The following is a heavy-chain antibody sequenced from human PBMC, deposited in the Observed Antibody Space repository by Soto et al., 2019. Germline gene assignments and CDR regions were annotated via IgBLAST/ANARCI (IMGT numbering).Heavy chain of an antibody. Sequence: QVQLQQWGAGLLKPSETLSLTCAVYGGSFSGYYWSWIRQPPGKGLEWIGEINHSGSTNYNPSLKRRVTVSVDTSKNQFSLRLSSVTAADTAVYYCAREMVRGAERYYYYYGMDVWGQGTTVTVSS. V-gene: IGHV4-34*01. D-gene: IGHD3-10*01. J-gene: IGHJ6*02. CDR1: GGSFSGYY. CDR3: AREMVRGAERYYYYYGMDV. CDR2: INHSGST.